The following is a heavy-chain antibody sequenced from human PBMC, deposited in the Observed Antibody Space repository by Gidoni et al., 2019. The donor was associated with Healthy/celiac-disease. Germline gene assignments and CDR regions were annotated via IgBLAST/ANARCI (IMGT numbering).Heavy chain of an antibody. V-gene: IGHV3-72*01. Sequence: EVQLVESGGGLVQPGGSLRLSCAASGFTFSAHYMDWVRQAPGKGLEWVGRTRNKANSYTTEYAASVKGRFTISRDDSKNSLYLQMNSLKTEDTAVYYCARGTYGDYAGDYWGQGTLVTVSS. J-gene: IGHJ4*02. CDR3: ARGTYGDYAGDY. CDR1: GFTFSAHY. CDR2: TRNKANSYTT. D-gene: IGHD4-17*01.